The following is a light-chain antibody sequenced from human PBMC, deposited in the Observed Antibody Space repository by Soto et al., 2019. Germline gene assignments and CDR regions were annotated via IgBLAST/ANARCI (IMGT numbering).Light chain of an antibody. J-gene: IGLJ3*02. Sequence: QSVLTQPPSVSGAPGQRVTISCTGSSSNIGAGYGVHWYQQLPGTAPNLLIYGNNNRPSGVPDRFSGSKSGTSASLAITGLQAEDEDAYYCQSYDSSLGGWVFGGGTKVTVL. V-gene: IGLV1-40*01. CDR2: GNN. CDR1: SSNIGAGYG. CDR3: QSYDSSLGGWV.